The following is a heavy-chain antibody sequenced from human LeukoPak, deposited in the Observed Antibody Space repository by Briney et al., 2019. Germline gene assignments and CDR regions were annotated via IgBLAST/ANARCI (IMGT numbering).Heavy chain of an antibody. Sequence: SQTLSLTCTVSGDSISNGGYYWSWIRQPPGKGLEWIGYIYYSGSTYYNPSLKSRVTISGDTSKNQFSLNLSSVTAADTAVYYCATDRARGGDSFDYWGQGTLVTVSS. CDR1: GDSISNGGYY. J-gene: IGHJ4*02. V-gene: IGHV4-30-4*01. CDR3: ATDRARGGDSFDY. D-gene: IGHD3-10*01. CDR2: IYYSGST.